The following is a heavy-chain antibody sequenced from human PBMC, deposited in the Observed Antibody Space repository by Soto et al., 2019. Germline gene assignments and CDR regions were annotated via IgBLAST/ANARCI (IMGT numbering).Heavy chain of an antibody. Sequence: SETLSLTCAVYCGSVNGYYWNWIRQPPGKGLECIGEINHTGGTHYNPSLKTRFTMSVDTSKNQFSLRLSSVTAAETAIYYCATRITVFGLLIPPFDPWGQGTQVTDS. V-gene: IGHV4-34*01. CDR2: INHTGGT. D-gene: IGHD3-3*01. J-gene: IGHJ5*02. CDR1: CGSVNGYY. CDR3: ATRITVFGLLIPPFDP.